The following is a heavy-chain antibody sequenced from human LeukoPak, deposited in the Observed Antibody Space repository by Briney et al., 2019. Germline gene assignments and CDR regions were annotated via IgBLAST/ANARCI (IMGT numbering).Heavy chain of an antibody. CDR2: IYYTGST. CDR3: ARDKYGSGRGGWFDP. D-gene: IGHD3-10*01. V-gene: IGHV4-59*01. Sequence: SETLSLTCTVFRDSMKSYYWSWLRQPPGKGLEWVGYIYYTGSTDYNPSLKSRVTISVDTSRNQFSLKLTSVTAADTAVYYCARDKYGSGRGGWFDPWGQGTLVTVSS. CDR1: RDSMKSYY. J-gene: IGHJ5*02.